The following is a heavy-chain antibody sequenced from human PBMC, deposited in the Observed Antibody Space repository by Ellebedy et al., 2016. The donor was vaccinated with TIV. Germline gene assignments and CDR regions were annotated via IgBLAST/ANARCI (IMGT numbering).Heavy chain of an antibody. Sequence: AASVKVSCKASGYTFTSYYMRWVRQAPGQGIEWMGRINPSDGSTNYAQKFQGRVTMTRDTSTSTVYMELSSLRSVDTAVYYCARVSSSWYGGFDYWGQGTLVTVSS. V-gene: IGHV1-46*01. CDR2: INPSDGST. CDR1: GYTFTSYY. D-gene: IGHD6-13*01. J-gene: IGHJ4*02. CDR3: ARVSSSWYGGFDY.